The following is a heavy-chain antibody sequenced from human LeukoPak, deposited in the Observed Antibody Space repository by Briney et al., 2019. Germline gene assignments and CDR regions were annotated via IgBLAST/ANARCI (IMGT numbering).Heavy chain of an antibody. CDR2: IIPIFGTA. V-gene: IGHV1-69*05. CDR1: GGTFSSYA. CDR3: ARDRLAYCGGDCYSN. J-gene: IGHJ4*02. Sequence: ASVKVSCKASGGTFSSYAISWVRQAPGQGLEWMGRIIPIFGTANYAQKFQGRVTITTDESTSTAYMELSSLRSEDTAVCYCARDRLAYCGGDCYSNWGQGTLVTVSS. D-gene: IGHD2-21*02.